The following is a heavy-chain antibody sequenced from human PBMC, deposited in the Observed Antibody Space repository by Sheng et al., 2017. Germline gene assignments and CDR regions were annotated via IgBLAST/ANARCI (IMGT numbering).Heavy chain of an antibody. Sequence: EVQLEESGGGLVQPGGSLRLSCAASGFMFSSYEMNWVRQAPGKGLEWVSYISGSGTTISYADSVKGRFTLSRDNAESSLYLQMSSLRVEDTAVYYCARGPAGSMDV. V-gene: IGHV3-48*03. J-gene: IGHJ6*03. CDR3: ARGPAGSMDV. CDR1: GFMFSSYE. D-gene: IGHD3-10*01. CDR2: ISGSGTTI.